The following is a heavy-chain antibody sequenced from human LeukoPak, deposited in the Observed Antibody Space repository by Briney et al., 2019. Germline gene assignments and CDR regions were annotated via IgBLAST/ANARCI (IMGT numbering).Heavy chain of an antibody. Sequence: GGSLRLSCAVSGFTVSSNYMSWVRQAPGKGLEWVSVIYSDGSTYYADSVKGRFTISRDNSKNTLYLQMNSLRAEDTAVFYCARARRGYSYVIDYRGQGTLVTVSS. J-gene: IGHJ4*02. CDR1: GFTVSSNY. V-gene: IGHV3-66*01. CDR2: IYSDGST. CDR3: ARARRGYSYVIDY. D-gene: IGHD5-18*01.